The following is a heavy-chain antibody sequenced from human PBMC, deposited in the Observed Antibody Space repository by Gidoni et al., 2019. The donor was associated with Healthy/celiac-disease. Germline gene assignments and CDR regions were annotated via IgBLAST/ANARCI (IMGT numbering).Heavy chain of an antibody. CDR1: RGSISSSSYY. Sequence: QLQLQESGPGLVKPSETLSLPCTLSRGSISSSSYYWGWIRQPPGKGLEWIGSIYYSGSTYYKPSLKSRVTISVDTSKNQFSLKLSSVTAADTAVYYCARGSALLTDYFDYWGQGTLVTVSS. V-gene: IGHV4-39*01. CDR2: IYYSGST. J-gene: IGHJ4*02. D-gene: IGHD7-27*01. CDR3: ARGSALLTDYFDY.